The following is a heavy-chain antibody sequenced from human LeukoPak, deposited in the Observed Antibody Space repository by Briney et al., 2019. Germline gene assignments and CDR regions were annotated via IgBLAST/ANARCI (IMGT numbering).Heavy chain of an antibody. Sequence: SETLSLTCAVYGGSFSGYYWSWIRQPPGKRLEWIGEINHSGSTNYNPSLKSRVTISVDTSKNQFSLKLSSVTAADTAVYYCARSIAVAVIYWYFDLWGRGTLVTVSS. V-gene: IGHV4-34*01. CDR3: ARSIAVAVIYWYFDL. CDR1: GGSFSGYY. D-gene: IGHD6-19*01. CDR2: INHSGST. J-gene: IGHJ2*01.